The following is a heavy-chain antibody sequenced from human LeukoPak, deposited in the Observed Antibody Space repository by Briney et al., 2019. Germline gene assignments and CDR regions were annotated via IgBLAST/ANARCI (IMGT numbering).Heavy chain of an antibody. V-gene: IGHV3-43*01. J-gene: IGHJ4*02. CDR3: AKEDSGSYFFDF. Sequence: GGSLRLSRAASGFTFDDYTMYWVRQAPGKGLEWVSLISWDGGSKYYADSVKGRFTISRDNSKNSLFLQMSSLTTEDTALYYCAKEDSGSYFFDFWGQGTLVTVSS. D-gene: IGHD1-26*01. CDR2: ISWDGGSK. CDR1: GFTFDDYT.